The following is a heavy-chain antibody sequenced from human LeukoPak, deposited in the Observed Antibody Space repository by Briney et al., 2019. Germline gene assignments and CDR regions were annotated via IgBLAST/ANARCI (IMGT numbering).Heavy chain of an antibody. CDR2: IYYSGST. J-gene: IGHJ2*01. CDR1: GGSISSSSYY. D-gene: IGHD4-23*01. Sequence: PSETLSLTCTVSGGSISSSSYYWGWIRQPPGKGLEWIGSIYYSGSTYYNPSLKSRVTISVDTSKNQFSLKLSSVTAADTAVYYCAGADYGGDSDLWGRGTLVTVSS. CDR3: AGADYGGDSDL. V-gene: IGHV4-39*01.